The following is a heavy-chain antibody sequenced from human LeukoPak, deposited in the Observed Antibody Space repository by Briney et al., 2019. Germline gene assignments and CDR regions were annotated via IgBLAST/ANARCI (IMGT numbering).Heavy chain of an antibody. CDR2: ISASGDSP. V-gene: IGHV3-23*01. J-gene: IGHJ4*02. D-gene: IGHD3-10*01. CDR3: ANGSPLGH. CDR1: GFPFSSYP. Sequence: GGSLRLSCAASGFPFSSYPMSWVRQAPGKGLEWVSSISASGDSPYYADSVQGRFTISRDNSKNTLFLQMKSLRAEDTAVYYCANGSPLGHWGQGTLVTVSS.